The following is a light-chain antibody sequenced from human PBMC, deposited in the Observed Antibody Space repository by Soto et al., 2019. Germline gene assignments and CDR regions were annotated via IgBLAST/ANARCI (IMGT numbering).Light chain of an antibody. CDR1: QSVSSSY. V-gene: IGKV3-20*01. Sequence: ENVLTQTPGTLSLSPGERATLSCRASQSVSSSYLTWYQQKPGQAPRLLIYGASSRATDIPDRFSGSGSGTDFTLTISRLEPEDFAVYYCQKYDSSPVTFGQGTKLEIK. J-gene: IGKJ2*01. CDR3: QKYDSSPVT. CDR2: GAS.